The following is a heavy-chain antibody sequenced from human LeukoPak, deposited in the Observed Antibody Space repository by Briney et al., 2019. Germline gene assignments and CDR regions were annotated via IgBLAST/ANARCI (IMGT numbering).Heavy chain of an antibody. CDR3: AKSEYCSGGSCYSIGTNFDY. CDR1: GFTFSSYA. V-gene: IGHV3-23*01. CDR2: ISGSGGST. Sequence: GGSLRLSCAASGFTFSSYAMSWVRQAPGKGLEWVSAISGSGGSTYYADSVKGRFTISRDNSKNTLYLQTNSLRAEDTAVYYCAKSEYCSGGSCYSIGTNFDYWGQGTLVTVSS. D-gene: IGHD2-15*01. J-gene: IGHJ4*02.